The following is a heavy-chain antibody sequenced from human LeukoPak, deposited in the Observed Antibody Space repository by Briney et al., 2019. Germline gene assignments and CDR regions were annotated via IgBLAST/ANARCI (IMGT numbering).Heavy chain of an antibody. V-gene: IGHV3-7*02. CDR3: AKGEARGFDY. Sequence: GGSLRLSCAASGFTFTSYWMSWVRQAPGKGLEWVAHIKEDGGDKYYVDSVKGRFTISRDNAKNSLSLQMNSLRAEDTAVYYCAKGEARGFDYWGQGTLVTVSS. CDR1: GFTFTSYW. J-gene: IGHJ4*02. CDR2: IKEDGGDK.